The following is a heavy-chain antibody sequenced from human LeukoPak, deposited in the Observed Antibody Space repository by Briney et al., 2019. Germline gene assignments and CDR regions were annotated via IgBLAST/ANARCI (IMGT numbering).Heavy chain of an antibody. CDR1: GSRFTSYW. J-gene: IGHJ3*02. Sequence: GASLKISCKGSGSRFTSYWIGWVRQMPGKGLEWMGIIYPGDSDTRYSPSFQGQVTISADKSISTAYLQWSSLKASDTAMYYCASLVWELLRPGAFDIWGQGTMVSVSS. V-gene: IGHV5-51*01. D-gene: IGHD1-26*01. CDR2: IYPGDSDT. CDR3: ASLVWELLRPGAFDI.